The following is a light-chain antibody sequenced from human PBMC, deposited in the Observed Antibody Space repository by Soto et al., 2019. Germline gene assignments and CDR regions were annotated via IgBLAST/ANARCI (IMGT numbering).Light chain of an antibody. V-gene: IGKV3-20*01. CDR1: QSVNIY. CDR3: QVYGRSPLNLT. CDR2: DAS. Sequence: EIVLTQSPATLSFSPRKRTTLSCRASQSVNIYLACYQQKPGQAPRLLIYDASNRATGIPARFSGSGSGTDFTLTISRLESEDFAVYYCQVYGRSPLNLTFGPGTKVDI. J-gene: IGKJ1*01.